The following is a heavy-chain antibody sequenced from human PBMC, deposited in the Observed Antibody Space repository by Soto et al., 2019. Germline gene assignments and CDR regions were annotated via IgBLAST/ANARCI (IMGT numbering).Heavy chain of an antibody. V-gene: IGHV3-66*01. CDR2: ISNNGNT. D-gene: IGHD3-10*01. Sequence: EVQMVESGGGLVQPGGSLRLSCAASGFTVSSNYMSWVRQAPGKGLEWVSVISNNGNTYYADSVKGRFTISRDNSMNTLYLQMNSLRVEDTALYYCAGARIRGVFDYWRQGTLVTVSS. CDR1: GFTVSSNY. J-gene: IGHJ4*02. CDR3: AGARIRGVFDY.